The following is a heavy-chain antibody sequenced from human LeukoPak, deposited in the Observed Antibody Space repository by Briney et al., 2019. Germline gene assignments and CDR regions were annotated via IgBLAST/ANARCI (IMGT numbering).Heavy chain of an antibody. CDR3: ARSDWKYYFDY. CDR1: GGSISSYY. Sequence: PSETLSLTCTVSGGSISSYYWSWIRQPPGKGLEWIGYIYYSGSTNYNPSLKSRVTISVDTSKNQFSLKLSSVTAADTAVYYCARSDWKYYFDYWGQGTLVTVSS. V-gene: IGHV4-59*01. J-gene: IGHJ4*02. CDR2: IYYSGST. D-gene: IGHD1-1*01.